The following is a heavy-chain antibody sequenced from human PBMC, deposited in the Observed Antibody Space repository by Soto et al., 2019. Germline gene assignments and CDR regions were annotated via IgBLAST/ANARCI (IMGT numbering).Heavy chain of an antibody. CDR3: ARDYGDYHDYYDSGMDV. J-gene: IGHJ6*02. D-gene: IGHD4-17*01. V-gene: IGHV4-31*03. CDR2: IYYSGST. Sequence: QVQLQESGPGLVKPSQTLSLTCTVSGGSISSGGYYWSWIRQHPGKGLEWNGYIYYSGSTYYNPSLKSRVTISVDTSKNQFSLKLSSVTAADTAVYYCARDYGDYHDYYDSGMDVWGQGTTVTVSS. CDR1: GGSISSGGYY.